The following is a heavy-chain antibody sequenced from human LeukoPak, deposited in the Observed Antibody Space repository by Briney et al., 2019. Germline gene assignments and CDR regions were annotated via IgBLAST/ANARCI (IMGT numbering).Heavy chain of an antibody. CDR1: GGSISSYY. J-gene: IGHJ4*02. Sequence: SETLSLTCTVSGGSISSYYWSWLRQPPGKGLEWIGYIYYSGSTNYNPSLKSRVTISVDTSKNQFSLKLSSVTAADTAVYYCARDRWGYANFDYWGQGTLVTVSS. V-gene: IGHV4-59*12. CDR2: IYYSGST. D-gene: IGHD2-21*01. CDR3: ARDRWGYANFDY.